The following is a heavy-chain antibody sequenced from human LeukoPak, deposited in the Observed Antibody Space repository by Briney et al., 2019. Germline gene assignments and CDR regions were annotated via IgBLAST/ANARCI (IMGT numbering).Heavy chain of an antibody. J-gene: IGHJ4*02. Sequence: GSLRLSCAASGFSVSSNYMTWVRQAPGKGLEWVSLIYTGGSTYYTDSVKGRFTISRDNPKNTLFLQMHSLRAEDTAVYYCARAMRIAAAEFFFDYWGQGALVTVSS. CDR3: ARAMRIAAAEFFFDY. CDR2: IYTGGST. CDR1: GFSVSSNY. V-gene: IGHV3-53*01. D-gene: IGHD6-13*01.